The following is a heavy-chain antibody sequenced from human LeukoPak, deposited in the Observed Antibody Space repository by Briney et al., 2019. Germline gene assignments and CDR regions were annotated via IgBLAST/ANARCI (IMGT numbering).Heavy chain of an antibody. CDR2: VSNSGDTT. V-gene: IGHV3-23*01. Sequence: GGSLRLSCVASGFTFSTYGMIWVRQAPGKGPEWVSLVSNSGDTTNYADSVKGRFTISRDNSKNTLYLQMDSLRAEDTAAYYCANIGSSTFGSTGFWGQGTLVPVSS. CDR1: GFTFSTYG. D-gene: IGHD3-16*01. CDR3: ANIGSSTFGSTGF. J-gene: IGHJ4*02.